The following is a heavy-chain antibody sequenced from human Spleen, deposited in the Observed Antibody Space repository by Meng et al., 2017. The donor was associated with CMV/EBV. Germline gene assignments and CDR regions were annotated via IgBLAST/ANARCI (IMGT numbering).Heavy chain of an antibody. CDR1: GGSISSFY. V-gene: IGHV4-59*01. J-gene: IGHJ6*02. CDR2: IYYTGST. Sequence: SETLSLTCSVSGGSISSFYWSWIRQPPGRGLEWIGYIYYTGSTNYNPSFKSRVTISVDTSKKQFSLNLTSVTAADTAVYYCARGTSDTAMVRYFYYAMDVWGQGTTVTVSS. D-gene: IGHD5-18*01. CDR3: ARGTSDTAMVRYFYYAMDV.